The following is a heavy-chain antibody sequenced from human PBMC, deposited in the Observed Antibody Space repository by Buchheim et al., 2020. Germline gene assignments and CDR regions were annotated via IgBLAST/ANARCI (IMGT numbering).Heavy chain of an antibody. D-gene: IGHD1-1*01. CDR2: INVGSGIT. CDR3: ARDRWYNWNDGFDY. V-gene: IGHV1-3*01. CDR1: GYSFSAYG. J-gene: IGHJ4*02. Sequence: QVQLVQSGAEVKKPGASVKVSCKGSGYSFSAYGIHWVRQAPGQRLEWMGRINVGSGITKYSQKFQDRVTITRDTSASTGYMEVSSLRSEDTAVYYCARDRWYNWNDGFDYWGQGT.